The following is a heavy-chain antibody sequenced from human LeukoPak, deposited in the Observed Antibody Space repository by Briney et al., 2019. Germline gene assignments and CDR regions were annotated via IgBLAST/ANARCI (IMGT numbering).Heavy chain of an antibody. J-gene: IGHJ5*02. CDR2: IDPSDSYT. CDR1: GYSFTSYW. Sequence: GGSLQISCKGSGYSFTSYWISWVRQMPGKGLEWMGRIDPSDSYTNYSPSFQGHVTISADKSISTAYLQWSSLKASDTAMYYCARHPDIVVVPADDWFDPWGQGTLVTVSS. V-gene: IGHV5-10-1*01. D-gene: IGHD2-2*01. CDR3: ARHPDIVVVPADDWFDP.